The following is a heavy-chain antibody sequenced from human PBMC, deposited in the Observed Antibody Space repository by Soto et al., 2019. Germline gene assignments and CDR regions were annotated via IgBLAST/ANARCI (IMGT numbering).Heavy chain of an antibody. Sequence: QVQLEQSGAEVKKPGASVKVSCKTSGYTFTSYTLHWVRQAPGQGLEWMGWINAGNGREKYSQRFQDRVSLSTDTSATTAYMKLRSLRSEATVVYFCARGGGWVGEAAFDSWGQGTQVTVSS. V-gene: IGHV1-3*01. J-gene: IGHJ4*02. D-gene: IGHD3-16*01. CDR1: GYTFTSYT. CDR2: INAGNGRE. CDR3: ARGGGWVGEAAFDS.